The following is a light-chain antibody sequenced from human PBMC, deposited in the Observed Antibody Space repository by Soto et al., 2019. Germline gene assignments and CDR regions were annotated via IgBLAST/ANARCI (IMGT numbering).Light chain of an antibody. Sequence: DIQMTQSPSTLSASVGDRVTITCRASQSIGDWVAWYQQKPGKAPKLLIYKASSLESGVPSRFSGSGSGTEFTLTISSLQPDDFATYYCQQYNSYSPWTFGQGTKVDIK. CDR1: QSIGDW. CDR2: KAS. CDR3: QQYNSYSPWT. J-gene: IGKJ1*01. V-gene: IGKV1-5*03.